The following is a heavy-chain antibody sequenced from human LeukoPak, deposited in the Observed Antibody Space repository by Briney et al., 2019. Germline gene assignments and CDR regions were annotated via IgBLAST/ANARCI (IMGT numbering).Heavy chain of an antibody. J-gene: IGHJ6*02. V-gene: IGHV3-23*01. CDR3: AKSGPVHRYYYYGMDV. CDR1: GFTFSSCA. D-gene: IGHD2-21*01. CDR2: ISGSGGST. Sequence: GGSLRLSCAASGFTFSSCAMSWVRQAPGKGLEWVSAISGSGGSTYYADSVKGRFTISRDNSKNTLYLLMNSLRAEDTAVYYCAKSGPVHRYYYYGMDVWGQGTTVTVSS.